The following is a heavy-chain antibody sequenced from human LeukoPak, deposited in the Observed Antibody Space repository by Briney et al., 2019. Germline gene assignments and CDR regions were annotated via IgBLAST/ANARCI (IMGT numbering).Heavy chain of an antibody. CDR2: INHEGGDI. Sequence: GGSLRLSCAASGFAFSNSWMSWVRQAPGKGLEWVANINHEGGDIHYVDSVKGRFTISRDNAKDSLYLQMNSLRAEDTAVYYCATYINWVAGDVWGQGTTVTVSS. D-gene: IGHD1-1*01. CDR1: GFAFSNSW. V-gene: IGHV3-7*01. J-gene: IGHJ6*02. CDR3: ATYINWVAGDV.